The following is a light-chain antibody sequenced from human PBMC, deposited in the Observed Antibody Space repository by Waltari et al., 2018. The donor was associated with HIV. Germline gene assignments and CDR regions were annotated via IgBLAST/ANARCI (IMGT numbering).Light chain of an antibody. CDR2: KDD. Sequence: SYELTQPPSVSVSPGQTARITCSGDALPKQFAYWYQQKAGHAPLMVIYKDDKRPSGSPDRFSGSRSGTTVTLIISGVQPEDEADYYCESADDSGDHWVFGGGTKLSVL. CDR1: ALPKQF. J-gene: IGLJ3*02. V-gene: IGLV3-25*03. CDR3: ESADDSGDHWV.